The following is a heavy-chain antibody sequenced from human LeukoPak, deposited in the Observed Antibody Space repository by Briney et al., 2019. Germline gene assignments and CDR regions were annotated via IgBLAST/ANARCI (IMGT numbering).Heavy chain of an antibody. CDR1: GFTFSNFG. V-gene: IGHV3-30*18. J-gene: IGHJ4*02. Sequence: GGSLRLSCAASGFTFSNFGMHWVRQAPGTGLEWVAVISYYGNNQYYSDSVKGRFTISRDNSKNTLYLQMNSLRAEDTAVYYCAKDVDLAATAYYFDYWGQETLVTVSS. CDR3: AKDVDLAATAYYFDY. D-gene: IGHD6-13*01. CDR2: ISYYGNNQ.